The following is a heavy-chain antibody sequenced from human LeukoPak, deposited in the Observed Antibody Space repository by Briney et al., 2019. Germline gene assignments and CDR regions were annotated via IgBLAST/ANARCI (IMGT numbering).Heavy chain of an antibody. V-gene: IGHV4-59*01. Sequence: SETLSLTCTVSGGSISSYYWSWIRQPPGKGLEWIGYIYYSGSTNYNPSLKSRVTISVDTSKNQFSLKLSSVTAADTAVYYCARDSYYDFWSGYYGNPTNWYFDLWGRGTLVTVSS. CDR2: IYYSGST. D-gene: IGHD3-3*01. CDR3: ARDSYYDFWSGYYGNPTNWYFDL. CDR1: GGSISSYY. J-gene: IGHJ2*01.